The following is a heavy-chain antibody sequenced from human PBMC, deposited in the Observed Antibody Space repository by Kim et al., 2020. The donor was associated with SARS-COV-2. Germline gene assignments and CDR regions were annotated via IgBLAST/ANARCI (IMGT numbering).Heavy chain of an antibody. V-gene: IGHV3-9*01. CDR1: GFSFGDYA. CDR2: IGWNSGHT. CDR3: AKDIGGGTYFYYGLDV. D-gene: IGHD1-1*01. J-gene: IGHJ6*01. Sequence: GGSLRLSCAASGFSFGDYAMHWVRQPPGKGLEWVSVIGWNSGHTGYAESLKGRVTISRDNAKNSLYLHMKNLTSDDTGVYYCAKDIGGGTYFYYGLDVGG.